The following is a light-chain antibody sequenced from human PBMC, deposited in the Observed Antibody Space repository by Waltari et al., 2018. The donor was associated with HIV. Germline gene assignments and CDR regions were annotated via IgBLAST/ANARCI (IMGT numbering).Light chain of an antibody. CDR1: ISEVDGYAH. J-gene: IGLJ2*01. Sequence: QSALTPPPSASGSPGQSVPIPCPGPISEVDGYAHASWYQHHPGKAPKLIIYEFTKRPSGVPDRFSGSKSDYTASLTVSGLQAEDEADYYCTSYTGSTNLLFGGGTKLTVL. CDR3: TSYTGSTNLL. V-gene: IGLV2-8*01. CDR2: EFT.